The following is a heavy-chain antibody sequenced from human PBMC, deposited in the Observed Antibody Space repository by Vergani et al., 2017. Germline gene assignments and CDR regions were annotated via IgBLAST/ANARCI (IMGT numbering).Heavy chain of an antibody. CDR1: GFTFSSYW. Sequence: EVQLVESGGGLVQPGGSLRLSCAASGFTFSSYWMHWVRQAPGKGLVWVSRINSDGSSTSYADSVKGRFTISRDNAKNTLYLQMNSLRAEDTAVYYCARGGRSYDFWSGYRSEEAFDIWGQGTMVTVSS. J-gene: IGHJ3*02. CDR3: ARGGRSYDFWSGYRSEEAFDI. V-gene: IGHV3-74*01. CDR2: INSDGSST. D-gene: IGHD3-3*01.